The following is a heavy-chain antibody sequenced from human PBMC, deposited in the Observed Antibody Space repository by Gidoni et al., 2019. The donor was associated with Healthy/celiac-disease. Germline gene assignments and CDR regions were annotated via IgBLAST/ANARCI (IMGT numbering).Heavy chain of an antibody. CDR2: MSDDGSNK. V-gene: IGHV3-30*04. CDR1: GCTFSRYA. CDR3: ARDRSSGYYWFDP. Sequence: QVQLVESGGGGVQPGRSLKLSWAASGCTFSRYAMHWVRQAPGKGLEWVTFMSDDGSNKYYAASVKGRFTIARDNSKNTLYLQMNSLRAEDTAVYYCARDRSSGYYWFDPWGQGTLVTVSP. D-gene: IGHD6-19*01. J-gene: IGHJ5*02.